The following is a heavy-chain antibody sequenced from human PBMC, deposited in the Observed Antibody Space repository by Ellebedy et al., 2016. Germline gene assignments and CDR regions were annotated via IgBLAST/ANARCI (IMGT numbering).Heavy chain of an antibody. CDR3: AHRHSLNGNWDNGAFDF. CDR2: IYWDDDK. V-gene: IGHV2-5*02. CDR1: GFSLTTRPVG. Sequence: SGPTLVKPTQTLTLTCTFSGFSLTTRPVGVGWIRQSPGKALECLAFIYWDDDKRYNPSLKTRLSIIKDTSNNQVFLILTNIDPVDTGTYYCAHRHSLNGNWDNGAFDFWGQGTMVTVSS. D-gene: IGHD1-20*01. J-gene: IGHJ3*01.